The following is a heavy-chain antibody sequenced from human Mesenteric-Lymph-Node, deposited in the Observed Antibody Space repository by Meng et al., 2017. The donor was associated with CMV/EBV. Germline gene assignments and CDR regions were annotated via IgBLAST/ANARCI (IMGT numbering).Heavy chain of an antibody. CDR2: IRSKAYGGTT. Sequence: GESLKISCTASGFTFGDYAMSWVRQAPGKGLEWVGFIRSKAYGGTTEYAASVKGRFTISRDDSKSIAYLQMNSLKTEDTAVYYCTRDRGSEWLLSFVFDYWGQGTLVTVSS. J-gene: IGHJ4*02. CDR1: GFTFGDYA. V-gene: IGHV3-49*04. CDR3: TRDRGSEWLLSFVFDY. D-gene: IGHD3-3*01.